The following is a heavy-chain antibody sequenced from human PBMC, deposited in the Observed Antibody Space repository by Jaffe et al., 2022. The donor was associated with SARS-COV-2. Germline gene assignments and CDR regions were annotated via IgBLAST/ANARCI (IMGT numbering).Heavy chain of an antibody. CDR1: GFAVSGTY. CDR3: AIDRYSGSLNYFDY. Sequence: EVQLVESGGGLVQPGGSLRLSCAASGFAVSGTYMIWVRQAPGMGLEWVSVFYNEGDTYYADSVKGRFTISRDNSKNTLYLQMNSLRAEDTAMYYCAIDRYSGSLNYFDYWGQGTLVTVSS. V-gene: IGHV3-66*02. J-gene: IGHJ4*02. CDR2: FYNEGDT. D-gene: IGHD1-26*01.